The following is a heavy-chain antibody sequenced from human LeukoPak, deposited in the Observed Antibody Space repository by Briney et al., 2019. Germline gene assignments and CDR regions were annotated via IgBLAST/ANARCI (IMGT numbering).Heavy chain of an antibody. CDR1: GGTFSSYA. CDR2: IIPILDIA. Sequence: SVTVSCKASGGTFSSYAISWVRQAPGQGLEWMGRIIPILDIANYAQKFQGRVTITADKSTSTAYMELSSLRSEDTAVYYCASSEGVRGEGMNYFDYWGQGTLVTDSS. CDR3: ASSEGVRGEGMNYFDY. D-gene: IGHD3-10*01. V-gene: IGHV1-69*04. J-gene: IGHJ4*02.